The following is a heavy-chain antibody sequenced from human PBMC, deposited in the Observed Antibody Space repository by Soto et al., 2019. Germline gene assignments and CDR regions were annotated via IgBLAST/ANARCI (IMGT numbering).Heavy chain of an antibody. J-gene: IGHJ3*02. D-gene: IGHD2-21*01. CDR1: GFTFSSYA. Sequence: GGSLRLSCAASGFTFSSYAMSWVRQAPGKGLEWVSAISGSGGSTYYADSVKGRFTISRDNSKNTLYLQMNSLRAEDTAVYYCAKDLGYCGGDCYSWDAFDIWGQGTMVTVSS. CDR3: AKDLGYCGGDCYSWDAFDI. CDR2: ISGSGGST. V-gene: IGHV3-23*01.